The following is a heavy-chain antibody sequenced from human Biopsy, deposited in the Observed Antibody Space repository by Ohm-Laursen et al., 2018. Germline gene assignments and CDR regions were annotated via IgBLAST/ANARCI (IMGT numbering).Heavy chain of an antibody. V-gene: IGHV1-18*01. D-gene: IGHD4-17*01. CDR1: GYTFTTYG. CDR3: ARDYYPYVDYLKDVPLCDS. J-gene: IGHJ4*02. CDR2: INTYSGNT. Sequence: GASVTVSYKASGYTFTTYGISWVRQAPGQGLEWMGWINTYSGNTNYGKKFHDRVIMTSDTSTSTAYLEHRSLRSDDTAVYYCARDYYPYVDYLKDVPLCDSWGQGTLVTVSS.